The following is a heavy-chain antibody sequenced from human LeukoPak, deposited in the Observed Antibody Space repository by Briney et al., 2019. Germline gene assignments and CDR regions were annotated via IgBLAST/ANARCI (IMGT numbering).Heavy chain of an antibody. D-gene: IGHD5-18*01. CDR1: GGSISSYY. Sequence: PSETLSLTCTVSGGSISSYYWSWIRQPPGKGLEWIGYIYYSGSTNYNPSLKSRVTISVDTSKNQFSLKLSSVTAADTAVYYRAGYSYGYGMDVWGQGTTVTVSS. J-gene: IGHJ6*02. CDR2: IYYSGST. V-gene: IGHV4-59*01. CDR3: AGYSYGYGMDV.